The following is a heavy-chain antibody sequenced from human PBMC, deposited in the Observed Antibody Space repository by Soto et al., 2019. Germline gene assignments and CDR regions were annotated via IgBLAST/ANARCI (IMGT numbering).Heavy chain of an antibody. CDR2: IYYSGST. D-gene: IGHD4-17*01. CDR3: ARLTPGDYGDSETATFDY. Sequence: SETLSLTCTVSGGSISSYYWSWIRQPPGKGLEWIGYIYYSGSTNYNPSLKSRVTISVDTSKNQFSLKLSSVTAADTAVYYCARLTPGDYGDSETATFDYWGQGTLVTVSS. CDR1: GGSISSYY. J-gene: IGHJ4*02. V-gene: IGHV4-59*08.